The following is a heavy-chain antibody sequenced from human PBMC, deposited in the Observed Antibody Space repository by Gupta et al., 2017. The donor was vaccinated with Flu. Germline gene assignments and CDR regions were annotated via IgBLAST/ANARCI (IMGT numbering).Heavy chain of an antibody. CDR2: IWYDGSKK. J-gene: IGHJ4*02. CDR3: ARDLWTGTPTGVGY. V-gene: IGHV3-33*01. D-gene: IGHD1-7*01. Sequence: QVQLVESGGGVVEPGRSLRLSCAASGFTFSCYAIHWVRQAPGKGLEWVAVIWYDGSKKYYADSVKGRFTISRDNPKNTLYLQMNSLRVEDTAVYYCARDLWTGTPTGVGYWGQGTLVIGSS. CDR1: GFTFSCYA.